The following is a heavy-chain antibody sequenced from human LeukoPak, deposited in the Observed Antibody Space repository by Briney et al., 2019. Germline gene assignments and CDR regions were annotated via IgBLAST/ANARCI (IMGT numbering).Heavy chain of an antibody. J-gene: IGHJ4*02. Sequence: ASVKVSCKASGYTFTSYGISWVRQAPGQGLEWMGWISAYNGNTNYAQKLQGRVAMTTDTSTSTAYMELRSLRSDDTAVYYCARCDWLLYFYYFDYWGQGTLVTVSS. V-gene: IGHV1-18*01. CDR2: ISAYNGNT. D-gene: IGHD3-9*01. CDR1: GYTFTSYG. CDR3: ARCDWLLYFYYFDY.